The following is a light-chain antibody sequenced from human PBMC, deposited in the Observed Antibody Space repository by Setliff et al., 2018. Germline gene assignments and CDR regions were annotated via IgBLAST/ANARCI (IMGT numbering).Light chain of an antibody. CDR1: SSDVGGYNY. Sequence: QSVLTQPASVSGSPGQSITISCTGTSSDVGGYNYVSWYQQHPGKAPKLMIYGVSSRPSGVSNRFSGSKSDNTASLTISRLQTEDEADYYCGSYTSTSTLFVFGSGTKVTVL. CDR2: GVS. J-gene: IGLJ1*01. V-gene: IGLV2-14*01. CDR3: GSYTSTSTLFV.